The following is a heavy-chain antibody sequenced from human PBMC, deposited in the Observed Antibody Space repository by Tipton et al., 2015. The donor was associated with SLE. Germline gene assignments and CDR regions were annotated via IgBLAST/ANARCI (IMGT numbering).Heavy chain of an antibody. D-gene: IGHD1-26*01. CDR2: ISAGGDNT. J-gene: IGHJ4*02. CDR1: GFTFRTYA. V-gene: IGHV3-23*01. Sequence: SLRLSCSASGFTFRTYAMTWVRQAPGKGLEWVSAISAGGDNTYYADSVRGRFTISRDNSKNTLYLQMNSLRADDTALYYCAKDSGSFDYWGQGTLVTVSS. CDR3: AKDSGSFDY.